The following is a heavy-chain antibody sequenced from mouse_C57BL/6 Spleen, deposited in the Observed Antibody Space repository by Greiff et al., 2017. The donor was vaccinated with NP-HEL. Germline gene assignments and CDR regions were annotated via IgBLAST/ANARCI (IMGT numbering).Heavy chain of an antibody. Sequence: EVKLLESGGGLVQPGGSMKLSCVASGFTFSNYWMNWVRQSPEKGLEWVAQIRLKSDNYATHYAESVKGRFTISRDDSKSSVYLQMNNLRAEDTGIYYCTVLYYDYDAWGQGTTLTVSS. CDR1: GFTFSNYW. V-gene: IGHV6-3*01. CDR3: TVLYYDYDA. CDR2: IRLKSDNYAT. D-gene: IGHD2-4*01. J-gene: IGHJ2*01.